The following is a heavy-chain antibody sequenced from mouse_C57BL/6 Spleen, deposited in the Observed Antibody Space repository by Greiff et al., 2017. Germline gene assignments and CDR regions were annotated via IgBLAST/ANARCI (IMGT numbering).Heavy chain of an antibody. CDR2: INPNNGGT. V-gene: IGHV1-18*01. CDR1: GYTFTDYN. J-gene: IGHJ3*01. Sequence: VHVKQSGPELVKPGASVKIPCKASGYTFTDYNMDWVKQSHGTSLELIGDINPNNGGTIYNQKFKGKATLTVDKSSSTAYMELRSLTCEDTEVYYCARGRHAYKRFAYWGQGTMVTVSA. D-gene: IGHD6-5*01. CDR3: ARGRHAYKRFAY.